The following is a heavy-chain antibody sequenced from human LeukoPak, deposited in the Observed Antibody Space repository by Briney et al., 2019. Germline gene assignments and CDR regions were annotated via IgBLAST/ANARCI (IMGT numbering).Heavy chain of an antibody. J-gene: IGHJ4*02. CDR1: GGSFSGYY. D-gene: IGHD5-24*01. Sequence: SETLSLTCAVYGGSFSGYYWSWIRQPPGKGLEWIGEINHSGSTNYNPSLKSRVTISIDTSKNQFSLKLSSVTAADTAVYYCARAGWLQFPGAPPDLYWGQGTLVTVSS. V-gene: IGHV4-34*01. CDR2: INHSGST. CDR3: ARAGWLQFPGAPPDLY.